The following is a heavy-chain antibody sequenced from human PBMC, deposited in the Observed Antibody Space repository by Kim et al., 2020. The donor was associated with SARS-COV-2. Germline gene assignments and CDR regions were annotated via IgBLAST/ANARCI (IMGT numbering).Heavy chain of an antibody. CDR3: ARAAREEDIVATTPLDY. Sequence: LKSRVTISVDTSKNQFSLKLSSVTAADTAVYYCARAAREEDIVATTPLDYWGQGTLVTVSS. D-gene: IGHD5-12*01. V-gene: IGHV4-34*01. J-gene: IGHJ4*02.